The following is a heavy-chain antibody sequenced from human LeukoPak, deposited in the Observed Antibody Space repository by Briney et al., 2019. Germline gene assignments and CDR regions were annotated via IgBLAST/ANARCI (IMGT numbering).Heavy chain of an antibody. J-gene: IGHJ4*02. CDR3: ARGSGNNDY. V-gene: IGHV1-69*04. CDR2: IIPILGIA. Sequence: ASVKVSCKAFGGTFSSYAISWVRQAPGQGLEWMGRIIPILGIANYAQKFQGRVTITADKSTSTAYMELSSLRSEDTAVYYCARGSGNNDYWGQGTLVTVSS. D-gene: IGHD3-10*01. CDR1: GGTFSSYA.